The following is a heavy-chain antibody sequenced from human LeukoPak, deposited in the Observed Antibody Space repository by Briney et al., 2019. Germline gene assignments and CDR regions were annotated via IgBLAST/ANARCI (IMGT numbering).Heavy chain of an antibody. Sequence: PGGSLRLSCAASGFTVSSNYISWVRQAPGKGLEWVSVIYVGGDTYYAGSVKGRFTISRDKSKNTVYLQMNSLRAEDTAVYYCAELGITMIGGVWGKGTTVTISS. CDR3: AELGITMIGGV. CDR1: GFTVSSNY. V-gene: IGHV3-66*01. D-gene: IGHD3-10*02. CDR2: IYVGGDT. J-gene: IGHJ6*04.